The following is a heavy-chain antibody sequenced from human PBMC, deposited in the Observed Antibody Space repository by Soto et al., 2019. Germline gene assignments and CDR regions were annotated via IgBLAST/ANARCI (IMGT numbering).Heavy chain of an antibody. J-gene: IGHJ6*02. CDR2: IYDSGST. V-gene: IGHV4-59*01. Sequence: SETLSLTCSVSGGSISGYFWSWIRRPPGKALEWIGYIYDSGSTSYNPSLKSRVTMSGDTSKNQFSLKLSSVTAADTAVYYCARERRDYDSSGSYYYYGIDVWGQGTTVTVSS. CDR1: GGSISGYF. D-gene: IGHD3-22*01. CDR3: ARERRDYDSSGSYYYYGIDV.